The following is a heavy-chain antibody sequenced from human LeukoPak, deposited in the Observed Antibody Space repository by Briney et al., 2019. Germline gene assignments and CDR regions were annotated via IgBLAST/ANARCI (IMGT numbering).Heavy chain of an antibody. Sequence: GGSLRLSCAASGFTFSSYWMSWVRQAPGKGLEWVANIKQDGSEKYYVDSVKGRFTISRDNAKNSLYLQMNSLRAEDTAVYYCARGRKGVIAAAGALWDYWGQGTLVTVSS. CDR3: ARGRKGVIAAAGALWDY. D-gene: IGHD6-13*01. V-gene: IGHV3-7*01. CDR2: IKQDGSEK. CDR1: GFTFSSYW. J-gene: IGHJ4*02.